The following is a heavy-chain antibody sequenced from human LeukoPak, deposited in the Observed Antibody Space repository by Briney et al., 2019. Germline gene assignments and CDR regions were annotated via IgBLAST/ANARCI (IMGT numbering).Heavy chain of an antibody. J-gene: IGHJ6*03. CDR1: GGSISSYY. D-gene: IGHD3-10*01. CDR3: ARGLWFGERYMDV. V-gene: IGHV4-38-2*02. CDR2: IYHSGST. Sequence: SETLSLTCTVSGGSISSYYWGWIRLPPGKGLEWIGSIYHSGSTYYNPSLKSRVTISVDTSKNQFSLKLSSVTAADTAVYYCARGLWFGERYMDVWGKGTTVTVSS.